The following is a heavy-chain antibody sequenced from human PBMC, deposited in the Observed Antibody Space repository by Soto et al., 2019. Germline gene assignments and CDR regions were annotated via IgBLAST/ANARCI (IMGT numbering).Heavy chain of an antibody. D-gene: IGHD1-26*01. V-gene: IGHV3-30*18. J-gene: IGHJ4*02. CDR1: GFTFGNYG. CDR2: MSYDGNNK. CDR3: AKGGGSARDFDY. Sequence: SLRLSCTGSGFTFGNYGMHWVRQAPGKGLEWVASMSYDGNNKYYADSLKGRFTISRDNSKKMVYLQMTSLGPEDTAVYYCAKGGGSARDFDYWGQGALVTVSS.